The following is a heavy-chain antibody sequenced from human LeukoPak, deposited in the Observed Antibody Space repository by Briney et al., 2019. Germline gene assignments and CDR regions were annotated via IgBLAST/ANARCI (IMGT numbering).Heavy chain of an antibody. CDR1: GFTFNDYG. J-gene: IGHJ4*02. Sequence: GGSLRLSCAASGFTFNDYGMHWVRQAPGMGLEWVAFIRYDESNKYYADSVRRRFTISRDENTLYLQMNSLTTDDTAVYYCAKDISGTYTDHWGQGTLVTVSS. V-gene: IGHV3-30*02. CDR2: IRYDESNK. CDR3: AKDISGTYTDH. D-gene: IGHD1-26*01.